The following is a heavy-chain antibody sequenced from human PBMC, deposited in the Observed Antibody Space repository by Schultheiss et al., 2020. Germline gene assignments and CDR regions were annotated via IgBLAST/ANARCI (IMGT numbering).Heavy chain of an antibody. V-gene: IGHV3-33*07. Sequence: GGSLRLSCAASGFMFRNHGMYWVRQAPGKGLEWVAVIWYDGSNKYYVDSVKGRFTISRDNSKNMLYLQLSSLRAEDTGVYYCAREMDANTISLTFDYWGQGTLVTVSS. CDR3: AREMDANTISLTFDY. D-gene: IGHD3-9*01. J-gene: IGHJ4*02. CDR1: GFMFRNHG. CDR2: IWYDGSNK.